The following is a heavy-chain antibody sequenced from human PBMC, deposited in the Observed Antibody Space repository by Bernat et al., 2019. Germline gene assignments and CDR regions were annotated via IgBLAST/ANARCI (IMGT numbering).Heavy chain of an antibody. Sequence: QVQLVQSGGEVKKPGASVKVSCKASGYTFTSYGINWVRQAPGQGLEWMGWISAYNGNTNYAQKLQGRVTMTTDTSTSTAYMELRSLRSDDTAVYYCARGGKNSIVVVPADINWLDPWGQGTLVTVSS. CDR3: ARGGKNSIVVVPADINWLDP. CDR2: ISAYNGNT. CDR1: GYTFTSYG. V-gene: IGHV1-18*01. J-gene: IGHJ5*02. D-gene: IGHD2-2*01.